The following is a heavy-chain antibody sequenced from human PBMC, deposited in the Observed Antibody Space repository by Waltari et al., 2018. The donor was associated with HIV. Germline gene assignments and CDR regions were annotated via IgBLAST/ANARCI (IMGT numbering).Heavy chain of an antibody. CDR2: ITTSGDYT. V-gene: IGHV3-11*05. CDR3: AREWNNANPL. Sequence: QVQLVESGGGLVKPGGSLRLSCTASGSGITFSDYYMTWFRQAPGKGLEGVSYITTSGDYTNYADSVKGRFTISRDNAKNTVYLQMNSLRVDDTAMYYCAREWNNANPLWGQGTQVTVSS. D-gene: IGHD2-15*01. J-gene: IGHJ4*02. CDR1: GSGITFSDYY.